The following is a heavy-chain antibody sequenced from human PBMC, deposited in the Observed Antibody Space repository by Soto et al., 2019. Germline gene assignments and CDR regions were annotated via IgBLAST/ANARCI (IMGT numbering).Heavy chain of an antibody. Sequence: HPGGSLRLSCAASGFTFSRYGMNWVRQAPGKGLEWVAYISSSSSTIYYADSVKGRFTISRDNAKNSLYLQMNSLRDEDTAVYYYARDGYCVSTTCYFLPDVWGPGTTVTVSS. D-gene: IGHD2-2*03. V-gene: IGHV3-48*02. CDR2: ISSSSSTI. CDR3: ARDGYCVSTTCYFLPDV. CDR1: GFTFSRYG. J-gene: IGHJ6*02.